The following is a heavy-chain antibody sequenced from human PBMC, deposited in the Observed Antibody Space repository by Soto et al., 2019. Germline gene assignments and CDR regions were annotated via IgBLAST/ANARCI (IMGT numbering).Heavy chain of an antibody. D-gene: IGHD3-9*01. CDR1: GYPFPAYY. CDR2: INPDSGST. V-gene: IGHV1-2*02. J-gene: IGHJ5*02. CDR3: ASPYYENLTSYSNYFDP. Sequence: QVQLVQSGPEVKKPGASVKVSCKASGYPFPAYYLHWVRQAPGQGPEWMGWINPDSGSTHYAKKFEGRVSLTRDTSIAIAYMELTRLTSDDSAIYYCASPYYENLTSYSNYFDPWGQGTLVTVSS.